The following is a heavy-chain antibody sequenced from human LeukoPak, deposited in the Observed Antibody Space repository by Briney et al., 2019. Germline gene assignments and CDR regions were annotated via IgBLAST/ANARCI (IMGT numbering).Heavy chain of an antibody. CDR3: AKETVLDGDYSFDY. D-gene: IGHD4-17*01. CDR2: INPNTGGT. J-gene: IGHJ4*02. CDR1: GYTFTGSY. Sequence: ASVKVSCKASGYTFTGSYMQWVRQAPGQGLEWMRRINPNTGGTNYAQKFQGRVTMTRDTSISTAYMELSRLRSDDTAVYYCAKETVLDGDYSFDYWGQGSLVTVSS. V-gene: IGHV1-2*06.